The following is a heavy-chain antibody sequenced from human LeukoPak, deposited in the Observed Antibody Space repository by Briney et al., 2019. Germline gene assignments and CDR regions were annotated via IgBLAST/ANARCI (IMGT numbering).Heavy chain of an antibody. J-gene: IGHJ4*02. CDR1: DGSITRSSYY. D-gene: IGHD2-21*02. V-gene: IGHV4-39*01. Sequence: SETLSPTCTVSDGSITRSSYYWGWIRQTPGAGLDWIGSIYYTGIAYYNPSLQGRVTMSVDTSKNQFSLKLNSVTVADTAVYYCARLRVTTGFDYWDQGIPVTVSS. CDR3: ARLRVTTGFDY. CDR2: IYYTGIA.